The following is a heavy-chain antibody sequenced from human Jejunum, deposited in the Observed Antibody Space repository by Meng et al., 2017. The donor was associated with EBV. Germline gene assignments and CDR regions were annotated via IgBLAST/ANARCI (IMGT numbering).Heavy chain of an antibody. J-gene: IGHJ4*02. D-gene: IGHD1-14*01. CDR2: IDSDGSNT. CDR3: ARGNHGPDY. V-gene: IGHV3-74*01. Sequence: EGQLVDSGGVLVQPGGSLRLSCAASGFALRGYWMEWVRQAPGKGLVWVSRIDSDGSNTNYADSVKGRFTISRDNAKNTLYLQMNSLRPEDTAVYYCARGNHGPDYWGQGTLVTVSS. CDR1: GFALRGYW.